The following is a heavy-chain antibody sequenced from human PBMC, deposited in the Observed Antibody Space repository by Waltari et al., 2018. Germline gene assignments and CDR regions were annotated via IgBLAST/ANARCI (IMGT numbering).Heavy chain of an antibody. J-gene: IGHJ4*02. V-gene: IGHV4-30-4*08. Sequence: QVQLQESGPGLVKPSQNLSLTCTVSGGSISSGDYYWSWSSQPPGKGLEWIGYIYYSGSTYYNPSLKSRVTISVDTSKNQFSLKLSSVTAADTAVYYCARGSQRYYDFWSGYHFDYWGQGTLVTVSS. CDR1: GGSISSGDYY. CDR3: ARGSQRYYDFWSGYHFDY. D-gene: IGHD3-3*01. CDR2: IYYSGST.